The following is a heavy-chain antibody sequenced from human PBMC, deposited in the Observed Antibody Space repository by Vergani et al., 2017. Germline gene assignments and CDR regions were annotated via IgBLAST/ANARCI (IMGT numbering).Heavy chain of an antibody. CDR1: GYTFTGYY. Sequence: QVQLVQSGAEVKKPGASVKVSCKASGYTFTGYYMHWVRQPPGQGLEWMGWINPNSGGTNYAQKFQGRVTMTRDTSISTAYMELSRLRSDDTAVYYCARGRGGSSWGRDAFDIWGQGTMVTVSS. V-gene: IGHV1-2*02. J-gene: IGHJ3*02. CDR2: INPNSGGT. CDR3: ARGRGGSSWGRDAFDI. D-gene: IGHD6-13*01.